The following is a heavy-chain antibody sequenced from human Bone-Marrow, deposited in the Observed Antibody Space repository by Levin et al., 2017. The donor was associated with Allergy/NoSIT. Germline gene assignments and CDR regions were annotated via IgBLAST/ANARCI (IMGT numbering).Heavy chain of an antibody. D-gene: IGHD3-10*01. J-gene: IGHJ3*02. CDR2: IFHSGST. CDR1: GGSIIGYY. CDR3: ARHQAPDYYGSGSYSAFDI. Sequence: SCTVSGGSIIGYYWSWIRQPPGKGLEWIGHIFHSGSTNYNPSLKSRVTISVDTSKDQFSLELGSVTAADTAVYYCARHQAPDYYGSGSYSAFDIWGQGTLVTVSS. V-gene: IGHV4-59*08.